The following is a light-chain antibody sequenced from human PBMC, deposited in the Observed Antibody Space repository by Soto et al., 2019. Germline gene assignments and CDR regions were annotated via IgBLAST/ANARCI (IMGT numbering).Light chain of an antibody. CDR3: SSYTRSSTDV. V-gene: IGLV2-14*01. CDR1: SSDVGGYNY. Sequence: QSALTQPASVSGSPGQSITISCTGTSSDVGGYNYVSWYQQHPGKAPKLMIYEVSNRPSGVSNRFSGSKSANTASLTISGLQAEDEADYYCSSYTRSSTDVFGTGTKVTVL. CDR2: EVS. J-gene: IGLJ1*01.